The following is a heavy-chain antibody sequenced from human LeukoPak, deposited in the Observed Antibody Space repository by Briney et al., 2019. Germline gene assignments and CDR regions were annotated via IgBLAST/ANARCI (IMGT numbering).Heavy chain of an antibody. J-gene: IGHJ4*02. D-gene: IGHD5-18*01. CDR2: IKGDGSST. CDR3: ARDGYSFGHDFDY. CDR1: GFTFSSYW. V-gene: IGHV3-74*01. Sequence: TGGSLGLSCAASGFTFSSYWMHWVRHTPGKGLVWVSRIKGDGSSTSYADSVKGRFTISRDNAKNTLYLQMNSLRAEDTAVYYCARDGYSFGHDFDYWGQGTLVTVSS.